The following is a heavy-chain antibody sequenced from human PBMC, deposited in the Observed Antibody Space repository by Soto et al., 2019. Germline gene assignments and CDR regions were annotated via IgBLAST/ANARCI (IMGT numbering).Heavy chain of an antibody. Sequence: QVQLQESGPGLVKPSETLSLTCTVSGGSISSYYWSWIRQPPGKGLEWIGYIYYSGSTNYNPSLKTRVTISVDTSKHQCSLKLSSVTAADTAVYYCARVGGHSGGNYYSYYGMDVWGQGTTVTVSS. D-gene: IGHD2-15*01. V-gene: IGHV4-59*01. CDR1: GGSISSYY. CDR2: IYYSGST. J-gene: IGHJ6*02. CDR3: ARVGGHSGGNYYSYYGMDV.